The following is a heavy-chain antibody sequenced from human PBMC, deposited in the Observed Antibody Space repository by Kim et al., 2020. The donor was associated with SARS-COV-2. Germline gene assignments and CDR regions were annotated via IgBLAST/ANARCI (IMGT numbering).Heavy chain of an antibody. CDR3: ARGTRQWLVRGPYYYYMDV. J-gene: IGHJ6*03. CDR2: INHSGST. D-gene: IGHD6-19*01. V-gene: IGHV4-34*01. Sequence: SETLSLTCAVYGGSFSGYYWSWIRQPPGKGLEWIGEINHSGSTNCNPSLKSRVTISVDTSKNQFSLKLSSVTAADTAVYYCARGTRQWLVRGPYYYYMDVWGKGTTVTVSS. CDR1: GGSFSGYY.